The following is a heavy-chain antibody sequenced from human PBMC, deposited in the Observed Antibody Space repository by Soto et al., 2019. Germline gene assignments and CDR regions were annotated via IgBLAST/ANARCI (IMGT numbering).Heavy chain of an antibody. CDR3: ARDLAAARLVGYFDY. D-gene: IGHD6-6*01. CDR1: GFTFSSYA. V-gene: IGHV3-30-3*01. CDR2: ISYDGSNK. J-gene: IGHJ4*02. Sequence: QVQLVESGGGVVQPGRSLRLSCAASGFTFSSYARHWVRQAPGKGLEWVAVISYDGSNKYYADSVKGRFTISRDNSKNTLYLQMNSLRAEDTAVYYCARDLAAARLVGYFDYWGQGTLVTVSS.